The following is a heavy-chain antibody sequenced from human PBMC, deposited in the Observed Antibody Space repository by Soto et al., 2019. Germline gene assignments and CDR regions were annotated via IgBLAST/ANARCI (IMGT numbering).Heavy chain of an antibody. J-gene: IGHJ5*02. D-gene: IGHD4-17*01. V-gene: IGHV1-69*01. CDR2: IRPISDTT. Sequence: QIRLVQSGAEVGEPGSSVSVSCKASGDTFGRFNINWVRQVPGEGLEWMGGIRPISDTTNYAQKFQGRVTCTADACTETVWMELSSPSSKDTAMYYCAREPSTENELLGVWFDPWGQGTLVTVAS. CDR3: AREPSTENELLGVWFDP. CDR1: GDTFGRFN.